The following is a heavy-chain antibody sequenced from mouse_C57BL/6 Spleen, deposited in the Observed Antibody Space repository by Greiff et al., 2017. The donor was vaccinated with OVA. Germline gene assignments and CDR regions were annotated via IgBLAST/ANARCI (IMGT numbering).Heavy chain of an antibody. Sequence: EVKLQESGPGLVKPSQSLSLTCSVTGYSITSGYYWNWIRQFPGNKLEWMGYISYAGSNNYNPSLKNRISITRDTSKNQFFLKLNSVTTEDTATYYCARDHYEYDEGFAYGGQGTLVTVSA. CDR2: ISYAGSN. J-gene: IGHJ3*01. V-gene: IGHV3-6*01. CDR3: ARDHYEYDEGFAY. D-gene: IGHD2-4*01. CDR1: GYSITSGYY.